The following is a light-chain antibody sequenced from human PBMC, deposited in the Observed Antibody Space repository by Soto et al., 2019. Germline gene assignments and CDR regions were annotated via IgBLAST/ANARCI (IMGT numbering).Light chain of an antibody. CDR2: AAS. Sequence: AIGLTQSPSALSAYTGDRVTITCRASQGISSYLAWYQQKPGKAPKLLIYAASTLQSGVPSRFSGSGSGTDFTLTISCLQSEDFATYYCQQYYSYPMYTFGQGTKVDIK. V-gene: IGKV1-8*01. CDR1: QGISSY. CDR3: QQYYSYPMYT. J-gene: IGKJ2*01.